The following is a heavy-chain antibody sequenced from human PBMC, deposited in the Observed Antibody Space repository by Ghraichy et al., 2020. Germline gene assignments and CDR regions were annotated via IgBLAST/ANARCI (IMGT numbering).Heavy chain of an antibody. Sequence: ASVKVSCKASGYTFTSYAMNWVRQAPGQGLEWMGWINTNTGNPTYAQGFTGRFVFSLDTSVSTAYLQISSLKAEDTAVYYCARTPLDYGDYGSYYYYYMDVWGKGTTVTVSS. V-gene: IGHV7-4-1*02. CDR2: INTNTGNP. D-gene: IGHD4-17*01. CDR3: ARTPLDYGDYGSYYYYYMDV. CDR1: GYTFTSYA. J-gene: IGHJ6*03.